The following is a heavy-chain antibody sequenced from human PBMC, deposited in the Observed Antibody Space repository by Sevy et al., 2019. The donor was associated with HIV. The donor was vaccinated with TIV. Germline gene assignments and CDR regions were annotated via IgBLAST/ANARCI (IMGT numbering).Heavy chain of an antibody. CDR2: ISGSDGTT. J-gene: IGHJ6*02. CDR1: GFPFSKYA. CDR3: AKDGGRVGTTYYYYGMDV. Sequence: GGSLRLSCAASGFPFSKYAMTWVRQAPGKGLEWVSIISGSDGTTYDADSVKGRFTISRDNSKNTLYLQMNSLRAEDTAIYYCAKDGGRVGTTYYYYGMDVGGQGTTVTVSS. V-gene: IGHV3-23*01. D-gene: IGHD1-26*01.